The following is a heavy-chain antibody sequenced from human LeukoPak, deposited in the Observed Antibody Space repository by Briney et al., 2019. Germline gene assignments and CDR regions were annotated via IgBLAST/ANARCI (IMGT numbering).Heavy chain of an antibody. CDR3: ARDSDDSSGYYGLVDY. Sequence: PSETLSLTCVVSGGSMRSSSYYWGWIRQSPGGGLEYIGSSYYIGNTFYSPSLQSRVTISVDTSKNQFSLNLTSVTAADTALYYCARDSDDSSGYYGLVDYWGQGTLVTVSS. D-gene: IGHD3-22*01. J-gene: IGHJ4*02. V-gene: IGHV4-39*07. CDR1: GGSMRSSSYY. CDR2: SYYIGNT.